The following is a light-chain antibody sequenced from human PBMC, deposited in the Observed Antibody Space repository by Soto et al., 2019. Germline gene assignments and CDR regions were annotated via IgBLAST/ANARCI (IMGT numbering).Light chain of an antibody. J-gene: IGLJ3*02. Sequence: QSALTQPASVSGSPGQSITISCTGTSSDVGGYNYVSWYQQHPGKAPKLMIYDVSNRPSGVSNRFSGSKSGNTASLTISGLQAEDEADYYCNSYTTSSTWVFGGGTNLTVL. CDR2: DVS. CDR1: SSDVGGYNY. V-gene: IGLV2-14*03. CDR3: NSYTTSSTWV.